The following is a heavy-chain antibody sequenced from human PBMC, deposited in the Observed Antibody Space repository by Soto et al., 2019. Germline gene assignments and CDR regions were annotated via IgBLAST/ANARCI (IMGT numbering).Heavy chain of an antibody. D-gene: IGHD5-18*01. CDR3: VRSVDTAMGDYYYYGMDV. Sequence: GASVKVSCKASGYTFTSNYIHWVRQAPGQGLEWMGIINPSGGSTSYAQKFQGRVTMTRDTSTSTVYMELSSLRSEDTAVYYCVRSVDTAMGDYYYYGMDVWGQGTTVTVSS. CDR1: GYTFTSNY. V-gene: IGHV1-46*01. J-gene: IGHJ6*02. CDR2: INPSGGST.